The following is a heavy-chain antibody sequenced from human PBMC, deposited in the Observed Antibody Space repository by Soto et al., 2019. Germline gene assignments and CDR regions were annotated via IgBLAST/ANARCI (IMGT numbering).Heavy chain of an antibody. J-gene: IGHJ6*02. CDR1: GGSITSSFY. CDR2: IYGTGNT. V-gene: IGHV4-39*01. CDR3: RSSSRYSTDV. D-gene: IGHD6-13*01. Sequence: QLQLQESGPGLVKPSETLSLSCTVSGGSITSSFYWGWIRQPPGKGLEWIGSIYGTGNTYYNPSLTGRVTISADTSKNQSSLNLISVTAADTAVYYCRSSSRYSTDVWGQGATVTVSS.